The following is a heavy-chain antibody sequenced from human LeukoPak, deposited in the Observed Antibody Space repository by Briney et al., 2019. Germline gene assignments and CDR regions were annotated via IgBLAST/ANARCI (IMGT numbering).Heavy chain of an antibody. CDR2: LYHSGNT. V-gene: IGHV4-38-2*01. D-gene: IGHD6-13*01. Sequence: ASETLSLTCAVSGYSISSGYYWGWIRQPPGEGLGWIGSLYHSGNTYYNPSLKSRVTISVDTSMNQFSLKLRSVTAADTAVYYCLAISSWYYFDYWGQGALVTVSS. J-gene: IGHJ4*02. CDR3: LAISSWYYFDY. CDR1: GYSISSGYY.